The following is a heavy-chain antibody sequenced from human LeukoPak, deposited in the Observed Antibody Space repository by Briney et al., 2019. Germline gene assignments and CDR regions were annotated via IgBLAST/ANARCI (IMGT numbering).Heavy chain of an antibody. J-gene: IGHJ5*02. CDR1: GGSFRGYY. CDR2: INNSGST. CDR3: ARGRYYDLWSVYYPQCRWFDP. V-gene: IGHV4-34*01. Sequence: PSGTLSLTCAVYGGSFRGYYWSWIPHTPREGLEWIGEINNSGSTNYNPSLKSRVTISVETSKNQFSLKLSSVTAADTAVYCCARGRYYDLWSVYYPQCRWFDPWGQGTLVTVSS. D-gene: IGHD3-3*01.